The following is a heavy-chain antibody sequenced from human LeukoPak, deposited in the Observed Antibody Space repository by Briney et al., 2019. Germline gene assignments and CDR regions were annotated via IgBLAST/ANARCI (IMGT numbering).Heavy chain of an antibody. CDR3: SGHGSNSY. Sequence: GGSLRLSCAASGFTFTNNALSWFRQAPGKGLEWVSDIRGGGDTYYAESVRGRFTISRDNSKNTLYLQMNSLRAEDTALYYASGHGSNSYWGQGTLVTVSS. V-gene: IGHV3-23*01. CDR2: IRGGGDT. D-gene: IGHD6-13*01. CDR1: GFTFTNNA. J-gene: IGHJ4*02.